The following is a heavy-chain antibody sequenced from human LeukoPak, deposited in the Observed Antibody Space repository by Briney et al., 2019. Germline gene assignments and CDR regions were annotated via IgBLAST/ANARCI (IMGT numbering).Heavy chain of an antibody. Sequence: SETLSLTCTVSGGSISSGDYYWSRIRQPPGKELEWIGYIYYSGSTNYNPSLKSRVTISVDTSKNQFSLKLSSVTAADTAVYYCARVRPYYYYMDVWGKGTTVTVSS. CDR3: ARVRPYYYYMDV. CDR2: IYYSGST. J-gene: IGHJ6*03. V-gene: IGHV4-61*08. CDR1: GGSISSGDYY.